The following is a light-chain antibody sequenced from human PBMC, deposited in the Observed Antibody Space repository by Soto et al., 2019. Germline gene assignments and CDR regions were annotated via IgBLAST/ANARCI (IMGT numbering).Light chain of an antibody. Sequence: DIQMTQSPSSLSASVGDRVTITCRASQSISSYLNWYQQKPGKAPKLLIYAASSLQSGVPSRFSGSGSGTDFTLTISSLQPEDFAVYYCQQYNNWPLTWTFGQGTKVDIK. J-gene: IGKJ1*01. CDR1: QSISSY. CDR2: AAS. V-gene: IGKV1-39*01. CDR3: QQYNNWPLTWT.